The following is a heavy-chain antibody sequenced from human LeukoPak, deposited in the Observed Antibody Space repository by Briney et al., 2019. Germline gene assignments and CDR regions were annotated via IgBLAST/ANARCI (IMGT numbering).Heavy chain of an antibody. CDR2: ISGSGGRT. J-gene: IGHJ4*02. CDR1: GFTFSSYA. D-gene: IGHD2-2*01. V-gene: IGHV3-23*01. Sequence: PGGSLRLSCAASGFTFSSYAMSWVRQAPGKGLEWVSVISGSGGRTYYADSVKGRFTISRDNSKNTLYLQMNSLRAEDTAVYYCARVGYCSSSTCRNYFDYWGQGTLVTVSS. CDR3: ARVGYCSSSTCRNYFDY.